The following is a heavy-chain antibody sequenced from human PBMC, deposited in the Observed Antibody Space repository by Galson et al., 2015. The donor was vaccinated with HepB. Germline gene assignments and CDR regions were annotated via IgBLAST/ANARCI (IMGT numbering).Heavy chain of an antibody. V-gene: IGHV3-48*04. CDR1: GFTFGSYS. CDR3: ARSGKGSGSLNWFDP. D-gene: IGHD3-10*01. CDR2: ISSSSGSI. Sequence: SLRLSCAAFGFTFGSYSMNWVRQAPGKGLEWVSYISSSSGSIYYADSVKGRFTISRDNAKNSLNLQMNSLRAEDTAVYYCARSGKGSGSLNWFDPWGQGTLVTVSS. J-gene: IGHJ5*02.